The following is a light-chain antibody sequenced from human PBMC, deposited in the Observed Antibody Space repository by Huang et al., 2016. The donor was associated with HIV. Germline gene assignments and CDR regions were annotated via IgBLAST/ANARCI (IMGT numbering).Light chain of an antibody. J-gene: IGKJ3*01. Sequence: EIVLTQSPGTLSLSPGERATLSCRASQSVSSSSLACYQQKPGPAPRLLIYGASSRATGIPYRFSGSGSGTDFTLTISRLEPEDFAVYYCQQYGSSPLSFGPGTKVDIK. CDR1: QSVSSSS. V-gene: IGKV3-20*01. CDR3: QQYGSSPLS. CDR2: GAS.